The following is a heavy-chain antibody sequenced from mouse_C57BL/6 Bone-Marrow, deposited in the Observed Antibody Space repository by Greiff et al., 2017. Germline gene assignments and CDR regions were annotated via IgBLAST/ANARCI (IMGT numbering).Heavy chain of an antibody. CDR2: ISSGGSYT. CDR3: ARHRFAY. J-gene: IGHJ3*01. Sequence: EVKVVESGGDLVKPGGSLKLSCAASGFTFSSYGMSWVRQTPDKRLEWVATISSGGSYTYYPDSVKGRFTISRDNAKNTLYLQMSSLKSEDTAMYYCARHRFAYWGQGTLVTVSA. CDR1: GFTFSSYG. V-gene: IGHV5-6*01.